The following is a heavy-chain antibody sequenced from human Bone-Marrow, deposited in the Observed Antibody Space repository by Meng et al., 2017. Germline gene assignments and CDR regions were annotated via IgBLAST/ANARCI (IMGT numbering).Heavy chain of an antibody. CDR2: IYYSGST. CDR1: GGSISSSSYY. CDR3: ARDRGTQYYYGSGSQFDAFDI. D-gene: IGHD3-10*01. V-gene: IGHV4-39*07. J-gene: IGHJ3*02. Sequence: SETLSLTCTVSGGSISSSSYYWGWIRQPPGKGLEWIGSIYYSGSTYYNPSLKSRVTISVDTSKNQFSLKLSSVTAADTAVYYCARDRGTQYYYGSGSQFDAFDIWGQGTMVTVSS.